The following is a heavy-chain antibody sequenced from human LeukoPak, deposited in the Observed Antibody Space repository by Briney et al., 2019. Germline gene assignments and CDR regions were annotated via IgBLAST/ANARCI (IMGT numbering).Heavy chain of an antibody. CDR1: GFTFSSYS. CDR2: ISSSSSYI. V-gene: IGHV3-21*01. Sequence: PGGSLRLFCAASGFTFSSYSMNWVRQAPGKGLEWVSSISSSSSYIYYADSVKGRFTISRDNAKNSLYLQMNSLRAEDTAVYYCARDHGGGWSNTRDYWGQGTLVTVSS. J-gene: IGHJ4*02. D-gene: IGHD6-19*01. CDR3: ARDHGGGWSNTRDY.